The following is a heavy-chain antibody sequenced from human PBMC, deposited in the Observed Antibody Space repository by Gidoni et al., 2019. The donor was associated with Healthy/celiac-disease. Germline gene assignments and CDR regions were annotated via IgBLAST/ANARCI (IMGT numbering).Heavy chain of an antibody. CDR3: TTESIVVVVAAPPRGYFQH. CDR1: GFTFSNAW. CDR2: IKSKTDGGTT. V-gene: IGHV3-15*01. J-gene: IGHJ1*01. Sequence: EVQLVESGGGLVKPGGSLRLSCAASGFTFSNAWMSWVRQAPGKGLEWVGRIKSKTDGGTTDYAAPVKGRFTISRDDSKNTLYLQMNSLKTEDTAVYYCTTESIVVVVAAPPRGYFQHWGQGTLVTVSS. D-gene: IGHD2-15*01.